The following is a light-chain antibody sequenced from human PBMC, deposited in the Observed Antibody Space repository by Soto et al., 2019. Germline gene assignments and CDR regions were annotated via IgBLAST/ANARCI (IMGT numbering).Light chain of an antibody. Sequence: QSVLTQPASVSGSTGQSLTISCTGTSSDVGGYNYGYWYQQHPGKVPKLMIYDVSYRPSGVSNRFSGSKSGNTASLTISGLQAEDEADYYCNSYTTSNTYVFGTGTKVTVL. CDR1: SSDVGGYNY. J-gene: IGLJ1*01. CDR2: DVS. CDR3: NSYTTSNTYV. V-gene: IGLV2-14*01.